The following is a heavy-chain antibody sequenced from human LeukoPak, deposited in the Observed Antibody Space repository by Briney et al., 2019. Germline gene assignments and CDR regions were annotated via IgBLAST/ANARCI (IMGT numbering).Heavy chain of an antibody. Sequence: GGPLRLSCAASGFTFSSYWMHWVRQAPGKGLVWVSRINSDGSSTSYADSVKGRFTISRDNAKNTLYLQMNSLRAEDTAVYYCTKDWQGAGRNYYYYYMDVWGKGTTVTVSS. D-gene: IGHD1-14*01. CDR3: TKDWQGAGRNYYYYYMDV. CDR1: GFTFSSYW. J-gene: IGHJ6*03. CDR2: INSDGSST. V-gene: IGHV3-74*01.